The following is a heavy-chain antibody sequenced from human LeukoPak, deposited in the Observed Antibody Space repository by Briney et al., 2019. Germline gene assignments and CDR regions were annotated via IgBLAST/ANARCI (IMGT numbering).Heavy chain of an antibody. CDR1: GFTFSS. CDR3: ARAIRGSYSYYFDY. CDR2: ISGSGGSR. Sequence: GGSLRLSCAASGFTFSSWVRQAPGKGLEWVSTISGSGGSRSYADSVKGRFTISRDNAKNSLYLQMNSLRDEDTAVYYCARAIRGSYSYYFDYWGQGTLVTVSS. D-gene: IGHD1-26*01. J-gene: IGHJ4*02. V-gene: IGHV3-23*01.